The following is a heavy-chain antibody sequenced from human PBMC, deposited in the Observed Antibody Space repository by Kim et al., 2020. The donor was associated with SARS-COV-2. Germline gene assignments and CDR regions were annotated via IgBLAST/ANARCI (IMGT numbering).Heavy chain of an antibody. J-gene: IGHJ4*02. CDR3: ARAVAGSSMDY. V-gene: IGHV3-33*01. Sequence: KNYADSVKGRFTISRDKSKNTLYLQMNSLRAEDTAVYYCARAVAGSSMDYWGQGTLVTVSS. D-gene: IGHD1-26*01. CDR2: K.